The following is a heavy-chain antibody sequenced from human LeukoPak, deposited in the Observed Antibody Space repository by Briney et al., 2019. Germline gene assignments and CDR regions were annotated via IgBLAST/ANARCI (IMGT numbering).Heavy chain of an antibody. V-gene: IGHV3-33*06. D-gene: IGHD4-17*01. Sequence: SGGSLRLSGAASGFTFSSYGMHWVRQAPGKGLEWVAVIWYDGSNKYYADSVKGRFTISRDNSKNTLYLQMNSLRAEDTAVYYCAKEGDYGDYYFDYWGQGTLVTVSS. J-gene: IGHJ4*02. CDR2: IWYDGSNK. CDR3: AKEGDYGDYYFDY. CDR1: GFTFSSYG.